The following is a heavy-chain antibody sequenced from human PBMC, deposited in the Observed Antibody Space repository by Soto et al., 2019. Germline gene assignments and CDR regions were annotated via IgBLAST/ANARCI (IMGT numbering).Heavy chain of an antibody. J-gene: IGHJ4*02. CDR2: VFYTGFT. Sequence: SETLSLTCAVSGASISGSYYYWAWLRQSPGKGPEWIGSVFYTGFTSYNPSLESRVSVSVDTSKSQFSLKLSAVTAADTAVYYCATSQKGYNWNYFDHWGQGALVTISS. CDR1: GASISGSYYY. CDR3: ATSQKGYNWNYFDH. D-gene: IGHD1-20*01. V-gene: IGHV4-39*01.